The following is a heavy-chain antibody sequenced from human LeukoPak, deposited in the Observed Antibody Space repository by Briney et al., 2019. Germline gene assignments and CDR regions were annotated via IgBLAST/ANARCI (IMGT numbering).Heavy chain of an antibody. CDR1: GFTFSSYA. D-gene: IGHD5-18*01. CDR3: ARPLRGYSYGSYGY. J-gene: IGHJ4*02. Sequence: GGSLRLSCAASGFTFSSYAMHWVRQAPGKGLEYVSAISSNGGSTYYANSVKGRFTISRDNSKNTLYLQMGSLRAEDMAVYYCARPLRGYSYGSYGYRGQGTLVTVSS. CDR2: ISSNGGST. V-gene: IGHV3-64*01.